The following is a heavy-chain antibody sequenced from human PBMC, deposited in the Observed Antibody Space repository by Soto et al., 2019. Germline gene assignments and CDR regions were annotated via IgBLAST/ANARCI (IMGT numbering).Heavy chain of an antibody. CDR3: ARYTRYSSSWPRFYYYMDV. CDR2: IYYSGST. CDR1: GGSISSYY. Sequence: SETLSLTCTVSGGSISSYYWSWIRQPPGKGLEWIGYIYYSGSTNYNPSLKSRVTISVDTSKNQFSLKLSSVTAADTAVYYCARYTRYSSSWPRFYYYMDVWGKGTTVTSP. D-gene: IGHD6-13*01. J-gene: IGHJ6*03. V-gene: IGHV4-59*01.